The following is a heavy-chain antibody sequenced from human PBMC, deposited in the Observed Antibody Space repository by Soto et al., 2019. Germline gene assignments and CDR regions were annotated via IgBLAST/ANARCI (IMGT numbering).Heavy chain of an antibody. Sequence: SETLSLTCTVSGGSISSGSYYWDWIRQPPGKGLEWIGNVYYSGSTNYNPSLESRVTISVDTSKNQFSLKLSSVTAADTAVYYCARHHYDSSGYYSVADYWGQGTLVTVSS. CDR2: VYYSGST. CDR3: ARHHYDSSGYYSVADY. V-gene: IGHV4-39*01. J-gene: IGHJ4*02. CDR1: GGSISSGSYY. D-gene: IGHD3-22*01.